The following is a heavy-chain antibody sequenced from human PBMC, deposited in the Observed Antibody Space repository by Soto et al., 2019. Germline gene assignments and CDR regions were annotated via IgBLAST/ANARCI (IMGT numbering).Heavy chain of an antibody. CDR3: AKWGYYYDSSGPLDY. V-gene: IGHV3-23*01. J-gene: IGHJ4*02. D-gene: IGHD3-22*01. CDR1: GFTFSSYA. Sequence: GGSLRLSCAASGFTFSSYAMSWVRQAPGKGLEWVSAISGSGGSTYYADSVKGRFTISRDNSKNTLYLQMNSLRAEDTAVYYCAKWGYYYDSSGPLDYWGQGTLVTVSS. CDR2: ISGSGGST.